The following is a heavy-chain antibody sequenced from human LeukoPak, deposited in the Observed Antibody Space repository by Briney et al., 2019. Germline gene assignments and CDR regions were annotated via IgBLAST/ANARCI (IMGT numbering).Heavy chain of an antibody. D-gene: IGHD3-22*01. J-gene: IGHJ6*02. V-gene: IGHV5-51*01. CDR3: ARFSYSSSYPFYFYGMDV. CDR1: GYNFATYW. CDR2: IQPGDSDS. Sequence: GESLKISCKASGYNFATYWIAWVRQTPGKGLEWMGIIQPGDSDSRYSPSFQGQVTISADKSINTAYLEWSSLKASDTAIYYCARFSYSSSYPFYFYGMDVWGQGTTVIVSS.